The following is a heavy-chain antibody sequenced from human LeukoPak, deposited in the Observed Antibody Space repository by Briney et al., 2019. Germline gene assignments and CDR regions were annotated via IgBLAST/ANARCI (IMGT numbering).Heavy chain of an antibody. CDR3: ARARDGHFAF. Sequence: GGSLRLSCVASGFTFSSYGMHWVRQAPGKELEWVAVIWSDGNNKYYADSVKGRFAISRDNSKNTLYLQMNSLRAEDTAVYYCARARDGHFAFWGQGTLVTISS. J-gene: IGHJ4*02. CDR2: IWSDGNNK. D-gene: IGHD2-21*01. V-gene: IGHV3-33*01. CDR1: GFTFSSYG.